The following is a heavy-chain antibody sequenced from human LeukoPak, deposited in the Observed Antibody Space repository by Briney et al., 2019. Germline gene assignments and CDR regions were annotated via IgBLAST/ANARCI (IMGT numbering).Heavy chain of an antibody. CDR1: GYTLTDYY. CDR2: INPNSGAT. D-gene: IGHD3-16*01. Sequence: ASVKVSCKASGYTLTDYYLHWVRQAPGQGLKWMGWINPNSGATHYAQSFQARVTMTRDTSIASSYMELTGLESDDTAVYYCARGRRILGGPENAGDFFDFWGQGFLVTVSS. V-gene: IGHV1-2*02. CDR3: ARGRRILGGPENAGDFFDF. J-gene: IGHJ4*01.